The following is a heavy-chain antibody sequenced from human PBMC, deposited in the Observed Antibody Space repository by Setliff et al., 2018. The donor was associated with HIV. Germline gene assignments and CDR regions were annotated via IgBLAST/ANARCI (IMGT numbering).Heavy chain of an antibody. CDR2: IYASGRT. Sequence: KPSETLSLTCTVSGGSISSGTYYWSWIRQPAGKGLEWLGHIYASGRTNYSPSLMSRITISVDTSRNQFSLKLSSVTAADTAVYYCARAPRTSGVVGYYYYYGMDVWGQGTAVTSP. D-gene: IGHD2-21*01. J-gene: IGHJ6*02. CDR3: ARAPRTSGVVGYYYYYGMDV. CDR1: GGSISSGTYY. V-gene: IGHV4-61*09.